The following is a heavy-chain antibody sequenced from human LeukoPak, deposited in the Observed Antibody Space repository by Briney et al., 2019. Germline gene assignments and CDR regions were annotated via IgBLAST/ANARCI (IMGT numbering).Heavy chain of an antibody. V-gene: IGHV5-51*01. CDR2: IYPGDSDT. Sequence: GESLKISCKGSGYSFTSYWIGWVRQMPGKGLEWMGIIYPGDSDTTYSPAFQGQVTISVDKSITTAYLHWSSLKASDTAVYYCARRVYYGDYGFDYRGQGTLVTVSS. CDR3: ARRVYYGDYGFDY. D-gene: IGHD4-17*01. J-gene: IGHJ4*02. CDR1: GYSFTSYW.